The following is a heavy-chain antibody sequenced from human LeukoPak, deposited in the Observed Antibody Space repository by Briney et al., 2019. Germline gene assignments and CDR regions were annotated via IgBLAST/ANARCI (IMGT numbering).Heavy chain of an antibody. CDR1: GGSISSYY. V-gene: IGHV4-4*07. J-gene: IGHJ5*02. Sequence: TSETLSLTCTVSGGSISSYYWSWIRQPAGKGLEWIGRIYTSGSTNYNPSLKSRVAMSVDTSKNQFSLKLSSVTAADTAVYYCARGDCSGGSCYWFDPWGQGTLVTVSS. D-gene: IGHD2-15*01. CDR3: ARGDCSGGSCYWFDP. CDR2: IYTSGST.